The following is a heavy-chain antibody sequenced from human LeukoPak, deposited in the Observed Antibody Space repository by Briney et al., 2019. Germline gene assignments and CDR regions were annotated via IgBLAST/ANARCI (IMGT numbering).Heavy chain of an antibody. CDR3: ARANDYGSGSYLLDY. CDR1: GGSISSYY. CDR2: IYYSGST. V-gene: IGHV4-59*01. Sequence: PSETLSLTCTVSGGSISSYYWSWIRQPPGKGLEWLGYIYYSGSTNNNPSLKSRVTISVDTSKNQFSLKLSSVTAADTAVYYCARANDYGSGSYLLDYWGQGTLVTVSS. J-gene: IGHJ4*02. D-gene: IGHD3-10*01.